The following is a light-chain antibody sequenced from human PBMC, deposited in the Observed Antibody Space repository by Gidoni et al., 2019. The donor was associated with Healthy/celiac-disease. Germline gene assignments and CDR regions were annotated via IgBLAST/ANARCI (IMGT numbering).Light chain of an antibody. J-gene: IGLJ2*01. CDR2: GNS. Sequence: QSVLTQPPSVSGAPGQRVTIACTGRSSNIGAGYDVHWYQQLPGTAPKLLIYGNSNRPSGVPDRFSASMSGTSASLAITGLQAEDEADYYCQSYDSSLSVVCGGGTKLTVL. CDR1: SSNIGAGYD. V-gene: IGLV1-40*01. CDR3: QSYDSSLSVV.